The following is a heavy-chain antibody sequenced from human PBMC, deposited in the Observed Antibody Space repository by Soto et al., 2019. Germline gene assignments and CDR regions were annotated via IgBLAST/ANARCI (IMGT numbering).Heavy chain of an antibody. CDR2: INTDGSST. CDR3: ARGQQGWYYGGN. V-gene: IGHV3-74*01. J-gene: IGHJ1*01. D-gene: IGHD4-17*01. Sequence: GGSLRLSCAASGFNFSTYWIHWVRQTPGKGLVWVSRINTDGSSTNYADSVKGRFTISRDNARNTLYLQMNSLRLEDTAVHYWARGQQGWYYGGNWGQGTLGTGSS. CDR1: GFNFSTYW.